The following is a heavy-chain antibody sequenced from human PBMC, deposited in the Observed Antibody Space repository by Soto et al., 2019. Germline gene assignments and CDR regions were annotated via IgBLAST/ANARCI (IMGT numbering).Heavy chain of an antibody. D-gene: IGHD2-15*01. V-gene: IGHV3-33*01. J-gene: IGHJ4*02. CDR2: IWNDGSNE. CDR1: GFPFSSYG. CDR3: ARDPTDSGGYSDS. Sequence: QVQLVESGGGVVQPVGSLRLSCEASGFPFSSYGIHWVRQAPGKGLEWLAIIWNDGSNEYYADSVKGRFTISRDNSKNTVYLQVSNLRAEDTAVYFCARDPTDSGGYSDSWGQGTLVTVSS.